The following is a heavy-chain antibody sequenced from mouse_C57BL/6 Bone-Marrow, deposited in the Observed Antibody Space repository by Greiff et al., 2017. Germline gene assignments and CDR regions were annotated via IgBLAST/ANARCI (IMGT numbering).Heavy chain of an antibody. CDR3: ARGVYYGSPYYFDY. Sequence: EVKLQESGPELVKPGASVKISCKASGYSFTDYNMNWVKQSNGKSLEWIGVINPNYGTTSYNQKFKGKATLTVDQSSSTAYMQLNSLTSEDSAVYYCARGVYYGSPYYFDYWGQGTTLTVSS. V-gene: IGHV1-39*01. CDR1: GYSFTDYN. CDR2: INPNYGTT. D-gene: IGHD2-2*01. J-gene: IGHJ2*01.